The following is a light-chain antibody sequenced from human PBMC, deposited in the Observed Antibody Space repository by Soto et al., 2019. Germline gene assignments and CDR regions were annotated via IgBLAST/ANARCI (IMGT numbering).Light chain of an antibody. CDR1: QSVYSN. J-gene: IGKJ2*01. CDR2: AAS. V-gene: IGKV3-15*01. CDR3: QQYAHWPPYT. Sequence: EVVMTQSPATLSVSPGERATLSYRASQSVYSNVAWYQQKPGQAPRLLIYAASTRATGIPARFSGGGYGTEFTLTISSLQSEDFAVYSCQQYAHWPPYTFGQGTKLEI.